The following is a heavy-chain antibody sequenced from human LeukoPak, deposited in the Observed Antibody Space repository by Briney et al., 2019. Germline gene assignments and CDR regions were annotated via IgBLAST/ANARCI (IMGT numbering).Heavy chain of an antibody. Sequence: SETLSLTCTVSGGSISSYYWSWIRQPPGKGLEWIGYIYYSGSTNYNPSLKSRVTISVDTSKNQFSLKLTSVTAADTAVYYCARQAYLSGYFTLDYWGQGSLVTVSS. D-gene: IGHD3-3*01. CDR1: GGSISSYY. CDR3: ARQAYLSGYFTLDY. V-gene: IGHV4-59*08. J-gene: IGHJ4*02. CDR2: IYYSGST.